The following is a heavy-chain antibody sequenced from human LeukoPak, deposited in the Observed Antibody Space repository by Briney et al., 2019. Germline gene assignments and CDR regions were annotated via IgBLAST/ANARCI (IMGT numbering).Heavy chain of an antibody. CDR3: ARKTGYGSGSYYNYYFDY. J-gene: IGHJ4*02. CDR1: GGSVNSINSY. Sequence: PSQTLSLTCTVSGGSVNSINSYWTWIRQPAGKGLEWIGRVYFSGSTIYNPSLKGRVTISIDTSNNLFSLMLTSVTAADTAVYYCARKTGYGSGSYYNYYFDYWGQGSLVTVSS. CDR2: VYFSGST. D-gene: IGHD3-10*01. V-gene: IGHV4-61*02.